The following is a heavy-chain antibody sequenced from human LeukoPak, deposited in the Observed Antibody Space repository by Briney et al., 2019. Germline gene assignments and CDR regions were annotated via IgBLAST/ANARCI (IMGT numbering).Heavy chain of an antibody. J-gene: IGHJ1*01. CDR3: ARYYYDSSGYSIGAEYFQH. CDR2: IIPILGIA. CDR1: GGTFSSYA. V-gene: IGHV1-69*04. Sequence: PVKVSCKASGGTFSSYAISWVRQAPGQGLEWMGRIIPILGIANYAQKFQGRVTITADESTSTAYMELSSLRSEDTAVYYCARYYYDSSGYSIGAEYFQHWGQGTLVTVSS. D-gene: IGHD3-22*01.